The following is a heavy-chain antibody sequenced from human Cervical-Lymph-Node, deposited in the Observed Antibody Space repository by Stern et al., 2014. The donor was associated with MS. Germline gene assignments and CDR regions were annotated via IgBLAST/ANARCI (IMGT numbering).Heavy chain of an antibody. Sequence: EVHLVESGGGLVQPGGSLRLSCAASGFTFSSYWMSWVRQAPGKGLEWVANIKQDGSEKYYVDSVKGRFTISRDNAKNSLYLQMNSLRAEDTAVYYCARAREQWLAYFDYWGQGTLVTVSS. V-gene: IGHV3-7*03. CDR3: ARAREQWLAYFDY. CDR2: IKQDGSEK. CDR1: GFTFSSYW. J-gene: IGHJ4*02. D-gene: IGHD6-19*01.